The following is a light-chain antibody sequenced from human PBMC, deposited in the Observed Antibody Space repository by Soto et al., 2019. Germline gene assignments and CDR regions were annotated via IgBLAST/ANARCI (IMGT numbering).Light chain of an antibody. V-gene: IGLV8-61*01. CDR3: MLYMGGGLVV. J-gene: IGLJ2*01. Sequence: QTVVTQEPSFSVSPGGTVTLTCGLTSGSVSTTCYPSWYQQTPGQAPRTLIYSTNIRSSGVPDRFSGSILGNKAALTITGAQADDESDYHCMLYMGGGLVVFGGGTQLTVL. CDR1: SGSVSTTCY. CDR2: STN.